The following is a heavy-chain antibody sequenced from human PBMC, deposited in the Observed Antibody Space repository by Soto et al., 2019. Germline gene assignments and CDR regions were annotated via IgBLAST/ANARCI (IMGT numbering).Heavy chain of an antibody. CDR1: GGSISSYY. Sequence: PSETLSLTCTVSGGSISSYYWSWIRQPPWKGLEWIGYIYYSGSTNYNPSLKSRVTISVDTSKNQFSLKLSSVTAADTAVYYCARDLTFFGVVTKPYYYGMDVWGQGTTVTVPS. CDR3: ARDLTFFGVVTKPYYYGMDV. J-gene: IGHJ6*02. V-gene: IGHV4-59*01. D-gene: IGHD3-3*01. CDR2: IYYSGST.